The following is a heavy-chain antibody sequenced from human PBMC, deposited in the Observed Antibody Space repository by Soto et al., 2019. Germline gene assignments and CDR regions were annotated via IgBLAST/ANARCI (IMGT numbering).Heavy chain of an antibody. CDR1: GYTFTSYD. CDR2: MNPNSGNT. J-gene: IGHJ5*02. CDR3: ARTAWRYCSSTSCYWFDP. D-gene: IGHD2-2*01. V-gene: IGHV1-8*01. Sequence: QVQLVQSGAEVKKPGASVKVSCKASGYTFTSYDINWVRQATGQGLEWMGWMNPNSGNTGYAQKFQGRDTMTRNTSISTAYMELSSLRSEDTAVYYCARTAWRYCSSTSCYWFDPWGQGTLVTVSS.